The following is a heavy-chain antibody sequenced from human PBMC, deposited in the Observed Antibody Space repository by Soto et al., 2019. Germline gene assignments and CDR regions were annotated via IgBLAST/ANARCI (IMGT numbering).Heavy chain of an antibody. Sequence: PSETLSLTCAGYGVSFSGYYWSWIRQTPGKGLEWIGEINHSGGTNYNPYLKSRVTISVDTSKTQFSLKLSSVTAADTDVYYFSFCGSHNKYYYYGVDVWGQGTTVTVSS. D-gene: IGHD1-26*01. CDR3: SFCGSHNKYYYYGVDV. V-gene: IGHV4-34*01. J-gene: IGHJ6*02. CDR1: GVSFSGYY. CDR2: INHSGGT.